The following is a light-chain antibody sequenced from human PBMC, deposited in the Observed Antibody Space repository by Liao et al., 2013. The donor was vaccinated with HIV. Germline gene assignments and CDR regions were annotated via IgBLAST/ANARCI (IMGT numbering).Light chain of an antibody. CDR1: NIGSKS. CDR2: EDK. CDR3: QAWDSTTRV. Sequence: SYELTQPPSVSVAPGKTARITCGGNNIGSKSVHWYQQKPGQAPVLVIYEDKKRPSGIPERFSGSSSGNTATLTINGTQAMDEADYYCQAWDSTTRVFGGGTKLTVL. J-gene: IGLJ3*02. V-gene: IGLV3-21*01.